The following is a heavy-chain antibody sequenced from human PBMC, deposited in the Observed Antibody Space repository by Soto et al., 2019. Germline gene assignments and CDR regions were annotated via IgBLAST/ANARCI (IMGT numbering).Heavy chain of an antibody. Sequence: SETLSLTCAVSSGSISSSNWWSWVRQPPGKGLEWIGEIYHSGSTNYNPSLKSRVTISVDKSKNQFSLKLSSVTAADTAVYYCARRPIGDFWSGYGDAFDIWGQGTMVTVSS. V-gene: IGHV4-4*02. CDR3: ARRPIGDFWSGYGDAFDI. CDR1: SGSISSSNW. CDR2: IYHSGST. D-gene: IGHD3-3*01. J-gene: IGHJ3*02.